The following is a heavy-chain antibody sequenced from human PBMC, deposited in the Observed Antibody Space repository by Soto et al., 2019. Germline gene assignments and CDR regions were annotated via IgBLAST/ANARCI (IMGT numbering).Heavy chain of an antibody. CDR3: ARDIEVWFGELPMENYYYYYGMDV. CDR2: ISSSSSTI. V-gene: IGHV3-48*02. J-gene: IGHJ6*02. D-gene: IGHD3-10*01. CDR1: GFTFSSYS. Sequence: GGSLRLSCAASGFTFSSYSMNWVRQAPGKGLEWVSYISSSSSTIYYADSVKGRFTISRDNAKNSLYLQMNSLRDEDTAVYYCARDIEVWFGELPMENYYYYYGMDVWGQGTTVTVSS.